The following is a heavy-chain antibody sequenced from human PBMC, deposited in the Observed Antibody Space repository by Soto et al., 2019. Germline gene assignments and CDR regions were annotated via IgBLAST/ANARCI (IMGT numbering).Heavy chain of an antibody. CDR1: GFTFSSYW. CDR2: IKQDGSET. Sequence: EVQLVESGGGLVQPGGSLRLSCVVSGFTFSSYWMNWVRQAPGKGLEWVANIKQDGSETHYVDSVKGRFTISRDNAKNSLYLQMNSLRAEDTAVYYCVRGTPTPGVDYWGQGTLVTVSS. D-gene: IGHD7-27*01. J-gene: IGHJ4*02. V-gene: IGHV3-7*03. CDR3: VRGTPTPGVDY.